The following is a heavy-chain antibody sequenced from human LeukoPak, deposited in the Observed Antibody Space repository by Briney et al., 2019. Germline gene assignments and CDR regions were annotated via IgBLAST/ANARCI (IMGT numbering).Heavy chain of an antibody. J-gene: IGHJ4*02. CDR1: GGSLSPYY. CDR3: GIQRFPPGEDHFDF. D-gene: IGHD3-10*01. CDR2: TFTSGGT. V-gene: IGHV4-4*09. Sequence: SETLSLTCTVSGGSLSPYYWSWIRQTPGKGLEWIGYTFTSGGTNYNPSLKSRVTISVDTSKNQFSLKMTSVTAADTAVYYCGIQRFPPGEDHFDFGGREPRVPFSS.